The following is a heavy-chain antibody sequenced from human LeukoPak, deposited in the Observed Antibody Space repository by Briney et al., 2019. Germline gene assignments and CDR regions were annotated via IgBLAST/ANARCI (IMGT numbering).Heavy chain of an antibody. D-gene: IGHD1-14*01. V-gene: IGHV3-30*02. CDR1: GFTFSSYG. CDR3: ARDRYGFMTSDY. J-gene: IGHJ4*02. CDR2: IRYDGSNK. Sequence: GGSLRLSCAASGFTFSSYGMHWVRQAPGKGLEWVAFIRYDGSNKYYADSVKGRFTISRDNSKNTLYLQMNSLRAEDTAVYYCARDRYGFMTSDYWGQGTLVTVSS.